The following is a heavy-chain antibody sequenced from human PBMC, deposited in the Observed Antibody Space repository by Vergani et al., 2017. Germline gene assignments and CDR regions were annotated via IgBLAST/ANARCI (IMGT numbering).Heavy chain of an antibody. D-gene: IGHD2-2*01. J-gene: IGHJ3*02. CDR2: IYYSGST. V-gene: IGHV4-59*01. CDR3: ARNVRGIVVVPAENAFDI. Sequence: QAQLQESGPGLVKPSETLSLTCTVSGGSISSYYWSWIRQPPGKGLEWIGYIYYSGSTNYNPSLKSRVTISVDTSKNQFSPELSSVTAADTAVYYCARNVRGIVVVPAENAFDIWGQGTMVTVSS. CDR1: GGSISSYY.